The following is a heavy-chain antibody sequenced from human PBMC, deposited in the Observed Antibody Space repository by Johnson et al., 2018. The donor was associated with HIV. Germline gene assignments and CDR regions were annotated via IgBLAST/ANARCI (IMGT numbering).Heavy chain of an antibody. J-gene: IGHJ3*02. D-gene: IGHD3-22*01. V-gene: IGHV3-20*03. CDR3: AKDSRAYYYDSSGGNDAFDI. Sequence: MKWVRQTPGMGLEWVSAINWNAGRTGYTDSVKGRFTICRDNAKNSLYVEMNRLRAEDTAFYYCAKDSRAYYYDSSGGNDAFDIWGRGTMVTVSS. CDR2: INWNAGRT.